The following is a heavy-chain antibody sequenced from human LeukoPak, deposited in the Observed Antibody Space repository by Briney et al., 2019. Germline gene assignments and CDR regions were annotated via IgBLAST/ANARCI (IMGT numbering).Heavy chain of an antibody. J-gene: IGHJ4*02. CDR2: ISYDGSNK. CDR3: ARAAWRIAVVPAAMNY. D-gene: IGHD2-2*01. CDR1: GFTFSSYA. Sequence: GGSLRLSCAASGFTFSSYAMHWVRQAPGKGLEWVAVISYDGSNKYYADSVKGRFTISRDNSKNTLYLQMNSLRAEDTAVYYCARAAWRIAVVPAAMNYWGQGTLVTVSS. V-gene: IGHV3-30*04.